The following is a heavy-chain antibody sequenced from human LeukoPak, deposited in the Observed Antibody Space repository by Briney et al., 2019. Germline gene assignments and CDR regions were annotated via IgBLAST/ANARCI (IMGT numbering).Heavy chain of an antibody. CDR3: VTDLDRSDGL. CDR2: IKLDRTDK. Sequence: GGSLRLSCAASGFTFSNYWFSWVRQAPGKGLEWVANIKLDRTDKYYVDSVKGRFTISRDNAKNSLYLQMNSLRVEDTAVYYCVTDLDRSDGLWGHGTMVTV. V-gene: IGHV3-7*01. CDR1: GFTFSNYW. D-gene: IGHD2-8*01. J-gene: IGHJ3*01.